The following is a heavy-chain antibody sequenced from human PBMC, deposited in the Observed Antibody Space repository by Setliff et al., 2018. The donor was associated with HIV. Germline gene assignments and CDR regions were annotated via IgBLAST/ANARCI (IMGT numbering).Heavy chain of an antibody. CDR2: IHASGKA. CDR1: DDPISSYY. D-gene: IGHD2-21*02. Sequence: SETLSLTCYVTDDPISSYYWSWIRQSPGKGLEWIGYIHASGKANYNPSLKSRVTISLDTSKMQFSLRLTSVTAADTAVYYCATLDPSGGNFLAYWGQGTLVTVSS. CDR3: ATLDPSGGNFLAY. J-gene: IGHJ4*02. V-gene: IGHV4-4*09.